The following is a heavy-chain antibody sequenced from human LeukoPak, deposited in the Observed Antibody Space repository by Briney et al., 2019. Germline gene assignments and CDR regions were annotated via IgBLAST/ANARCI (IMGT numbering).Heavy chain of an antibody. CDR2: IYYNGNS. CDR1: GVSMSYY. CDR3: ARGPGFTMVRDYYRDNWFDP. J-gene: IGHJ5*02. Sequence: SETLSLTCNVSGVSMSYYWSWIRQSPGKGLEWIGYIYYNGNSNYNPSLNSRAIISIHTSRSQFSLRLTSVTAADTAVYYCARGPGFTMVRDYYRDNWFDPWGQGTLVTVSS. D-gene: IGHD3-10*01. V-gene: IGHV4-59*01.